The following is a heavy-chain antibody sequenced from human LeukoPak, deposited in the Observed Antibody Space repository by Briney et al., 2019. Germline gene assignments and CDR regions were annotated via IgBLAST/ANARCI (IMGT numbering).Heavy chain of an antibody. D-gene: IGHD6-13*01. CDR1: GFTFSSYS. Sequence: NPGGSLRLSCAASGFTFSSYSMNWVRQAPGKGLEWVSSISSSSSYIYYADSVKGRFTISRDNAKNSLYLQMNSLRAEDTAVYYCASLSSSWYPFDYWGQGTLVTVSS. J-gene: IGHJ4*02. V-gene: IGHV3-21*01. CDR2: ISSSSSYI. CDR3: ASLSSSWYPFDY.